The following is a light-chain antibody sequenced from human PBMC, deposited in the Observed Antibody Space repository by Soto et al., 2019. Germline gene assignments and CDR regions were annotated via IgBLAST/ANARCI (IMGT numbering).Light chain of an antibody. J-gene: IGKJ1*01. V-gene: IGKV3-20*01. CDR2: GAS. CDR1: QSVSSSY. Sequence: EIVLTQSPGTLSLSPGQRATLSCRASQSVSSSYLAWYQQKPGQAPRLRIYGASSRASGIPDRFSGSGSGTDFTLTISRLEPEDFAVYYCHHYGTSPLTFGQGTKVEIK. CDR3: HHYGTSPLT.